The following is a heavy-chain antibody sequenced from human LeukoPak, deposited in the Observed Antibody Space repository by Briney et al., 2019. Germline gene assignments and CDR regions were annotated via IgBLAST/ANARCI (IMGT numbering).Heavy chain of an antibody. V-gene: IGHV1-2*02. D-gene: IGHD3-10*01. CDR2: INPNSGGT. Sequence: ASVKVSCKASGYTFTGYYMHWVRQAPGQGLEWMGWINPNSGGTNYAQKFQGRVTMTRDTSISTAYMELSRLRSDDTAVYYCARVPGGAWGFGEYGGYWYFDLWGRGTLVTVSS. J-gene: IGHJ2*01. CDR3: ARVPGGAWGFGEYGGYWYFDL. CDR1: GYTFTGYY.